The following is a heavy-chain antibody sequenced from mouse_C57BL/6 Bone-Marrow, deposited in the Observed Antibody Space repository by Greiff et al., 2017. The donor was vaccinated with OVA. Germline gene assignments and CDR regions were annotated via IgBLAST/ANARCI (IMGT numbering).Heavy chain of an antibody. J-gene: IGHJ2*01. D-gene: IGHD1-1*01. V-gene: IGHV1-61*01. CDR1: GYTFTSYW. Sequence: QVQLQQPGAELVRPGSSVKLSCKASGYTFTSYWMDWVKQRPGQGLEWIGNIYPSDSETHYNQKFKDKATFTVDKSSSTAYMQLSSLTSEDSAVYYCGITTVVADYWGQGTTLTVSS. CDR2: IYPSDSET. CDR3: GITTVVADY.